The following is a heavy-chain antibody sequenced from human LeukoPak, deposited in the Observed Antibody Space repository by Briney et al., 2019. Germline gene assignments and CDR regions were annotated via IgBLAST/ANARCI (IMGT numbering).Heavy chain of an antibody. V-gene: IGHV4-59*12. J-gene: IGHJ4*02. CDR2: IYYSGST. CDR3: ASYSSGWNEYFDY. D-gene: IGHD6-19*01. CDR1: GGSISSYY. Sequence: SETLSLTCTVSGGSISSYYWSWIRQPPGKGLEWIGYIYYSGSTYYNPSLKSRVTISVDTSKNQFSLKLSSVTAADTAVYYCASYSSGWNEYFDYWGQGTLVTVSS.